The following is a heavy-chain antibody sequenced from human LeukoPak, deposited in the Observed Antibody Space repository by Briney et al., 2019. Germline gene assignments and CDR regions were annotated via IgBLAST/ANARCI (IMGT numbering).Heavy chain of an antibody. CDR1: GGSFSGYY. D-gene: IGHD3-10*01. J-gene: IGHJ5*02. CDR3: APRADTMVRGVKYNWFDP. CDR2: INHSGST. V-gene: IGHV4-34*01. Sequence: SETLSLTCAVYGGSFSGYYWSWIRQPPGKGLEWIGEINHSGSTNYNPSLKSRVTISVDTSKNQFSLKLSSVTAADTAVYYCAPRADTMVRGVKYNWFDPWGQGTLVTVSS.